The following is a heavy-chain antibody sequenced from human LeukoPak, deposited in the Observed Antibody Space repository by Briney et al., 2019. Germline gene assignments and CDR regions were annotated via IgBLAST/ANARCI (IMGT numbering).Heavy chain of an antibody. V-gene: IGHV4-59*01. Sequence: PSETLSLTCTVSGGSISSYYWSWIRQPPGKGLEWIEYIYYSGSTNYNPSLKSRVTISVDTSKNQFSLKLSSVTAADTAVYYCARTPDPPLYYYMDVWGKGTTVTVSS. CDR3: ARTPDPPLYYYMDV. CDR1: GGSISSYY. J-gene: IGHJ6*03. CDR2: IYYSGST.